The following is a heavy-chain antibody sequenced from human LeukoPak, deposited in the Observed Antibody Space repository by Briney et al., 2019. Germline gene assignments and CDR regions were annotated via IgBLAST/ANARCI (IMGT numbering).Heavy chain of an antibody. CDR2: MNPNSGNT. J-gene: IGHJ3*02. CDR1: GDTFTSYD. CDR3: ARLNSYVAFDI. V-gene: IGHV1-8*03. Sequence: ASVKVSCKASGDTFTSYDINWVRQATGQGLEWMGWMNPNSGNTGYAQKFQGRVTITRNTSISTAYMELSSLRSEDTAVYYCARLNSYVAFDIWGQGTMVTVSS. D-gene: IGHD5-18*01.